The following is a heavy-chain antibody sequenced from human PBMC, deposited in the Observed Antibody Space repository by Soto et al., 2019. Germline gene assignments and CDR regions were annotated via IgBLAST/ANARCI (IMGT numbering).Heavy chain of an antibody. J-gene: IGHJ6*03. D-gene: IGHD6-19*01. CDR3: ARHRSGSSGWYSTNYYYYYMDV. CDR1: GGSISSSSYY. Sequence: SETLSLTCTVSGGSISSSSYYWGWIRQPPGKGLEWIGSIYYSGSTYYNPSLKSRVTISVDTSKNQFSLKLGSVTAADTAVYYCARHRSGSSGWYSTNYYYYYMDVWGKGTTVTVSS. CDR2: IYYSGST. V-gene: IGHV4-39*01.